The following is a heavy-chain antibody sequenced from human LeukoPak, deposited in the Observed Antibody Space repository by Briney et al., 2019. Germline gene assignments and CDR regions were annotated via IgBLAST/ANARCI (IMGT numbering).Heavy chain of an antibody. Sequence: SETLSLTCTVSSASISTYYWSWIRQPPGKGLEWIGEINHSGSTNYNPSPKSRVTISVDTSKNQFSLKLSSVTAADTAVYYCARRVVVIRRFDYWGQGTLVTVSS. V-gene: IGHV4-34*01. CDR3: ARRVVVIRRFDY. CDR1: SASISTYY. CDR2: INHSGST. D-gene: IGHD3-22*01. J-gene: IGHJ4*02.